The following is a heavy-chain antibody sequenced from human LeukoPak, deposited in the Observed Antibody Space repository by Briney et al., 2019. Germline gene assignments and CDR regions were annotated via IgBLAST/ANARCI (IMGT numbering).Heavy chain of an antibody. Sequence: SETLSLTCTVSGGSISSYHWSWIRQPAGKGLEWIGRIYTSGSTNYNPSLKSRVTMSVDTSKNQFSLKLSSVTAADTAVYYCARDGFDGYDFDAFDIWGQGTMVTVSS. J-gene: IGHJ3*02. CDR3: ARDGFDGYDFDAFDI. D-gene: IGHD5-12*01. CDR1: GGSISSYH. V-gene: IGHV4-4*07. CDR2: IYTSGST.